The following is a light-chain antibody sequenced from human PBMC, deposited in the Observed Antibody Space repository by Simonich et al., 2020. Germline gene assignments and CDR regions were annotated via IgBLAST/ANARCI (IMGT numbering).Light chain of an antibody. CDR2: WAS. CDR3: QQYYSTPFT. Sequence: DIVMTQSPDPPAVSLVERATINCKSSQSVQYSSNNKNYLTWYQQKPGQPPKLLIYWASTRESGVPDRFSGSGSGTDFTLTISSLQAEDVAVYYCQQYYSTPFTFGPGTKVDIK. V-gene: IGKV4-1*01. CDR1: QSVQYSSNNKNY. J-gene: IGKJ3*01.